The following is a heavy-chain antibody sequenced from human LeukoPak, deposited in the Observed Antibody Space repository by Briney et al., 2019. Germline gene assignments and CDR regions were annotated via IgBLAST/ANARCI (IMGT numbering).Heavy chain of an antibody. CDR1: GYTFTSSD. J-gene: IGHJ6*02. CDR3: ARAHRAVAGTYYYYGMDV. D-gene: IGHD6-19*01. V-gene: IGHV1-8*01. Sequence: ASVKVSCKASGYTFTSSDINWVRQATGQGLEWMGWMNPNTGNTEYAQKFQGRVTMTSNTSISTAYMELSSLRSEDTAVYYCARAHRAVAGTYYYYGMDVWGQGTTVTVSS. CDR2: MNPNTGNT.